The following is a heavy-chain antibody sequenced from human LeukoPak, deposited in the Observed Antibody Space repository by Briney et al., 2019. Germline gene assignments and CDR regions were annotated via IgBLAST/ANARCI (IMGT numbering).Heavy chain of an antibody. D-gene: IGHD2-21*01. J-gene: IGHJ4*02. V-gene: IGHV4-59*11. CDR2: IYYSGST. CDR3: TRVTSDGDSYFDY. Sequence: PSETLSLTCTVSGGSISSHYWSWLRQPPGKGLEWIGYIYYSGSTNYNPSLKSRVTISVDTSKNQFSLKLSSVTAADTAVYYCTRVTSDGDSYFDYWGQGTLVTVSS. CDR1: GGSISSHY.